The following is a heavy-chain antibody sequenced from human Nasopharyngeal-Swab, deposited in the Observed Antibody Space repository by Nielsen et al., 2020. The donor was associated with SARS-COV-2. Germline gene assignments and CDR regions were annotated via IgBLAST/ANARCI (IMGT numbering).Heavy chain of an antibody. CDR2: ISPSSGYI. J-gene: IGHJ6*03. CDR1: GFTFGSFG. D-gene: IGHD3-3*01. Sequence: GESLKISCAGSGFTFGSFGMTWVRQAPGKGLEWVSYISPSSGYIYYAESLKGRITTSRDNGKNSVYLLMNSLRADDTAVYFCARQDRFYCYLDVWGKGTTVTVSS. CDR3: ARQDRFYCYLDV. V-gene: IGHV3-21*01.